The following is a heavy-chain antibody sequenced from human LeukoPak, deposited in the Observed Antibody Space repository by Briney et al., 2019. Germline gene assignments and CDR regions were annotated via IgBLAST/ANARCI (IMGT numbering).Heavy chain of an antibody. CDR1: GLTISSSY. Sequence: GGSLRLSCTASGLTISSSYMNWVRQAPGKGLEWGSVTYSSGNTYFAASVKGRFTVSIDNSKNTLYLQMNCLRPDDTAVYYCARRINTAWGIDYCGQGTLVTVAS. CDR3: ARRINTAWGIDY. D-gene: IGHD3-16*01. CDR2: TYSSGNT. J-gene: IGHJ4*02. V-gene: IGHV3-53*01.